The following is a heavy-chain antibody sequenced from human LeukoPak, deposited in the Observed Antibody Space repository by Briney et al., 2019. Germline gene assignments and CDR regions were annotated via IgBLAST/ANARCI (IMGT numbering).Heavy chain of an antibody. Sequence: GGSLRLSCAATGVTFDDYAMHWVRQAPGKGLEWVSGISWNSGSIGYADSVKGRFTISRDNAKNSLYLQMNSLRAEDTALYYCAKDRFSSSWYYFDYWGQGTLVTVSS. D-gene: IGHD6-13*01. CDR1: GVTFDDYA. CDR3: AKDRFSSSWYYFDY. J-gene: IGHJ4*02. V-gene: IGHV3-9*01. CDR2: ISWNSGSI.